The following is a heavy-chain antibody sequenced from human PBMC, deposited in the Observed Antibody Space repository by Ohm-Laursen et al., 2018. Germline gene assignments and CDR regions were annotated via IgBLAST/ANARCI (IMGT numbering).Heavy chain of an antibody. D-gene: IGHD1-26*01. CDR2: ISGSGSTI. CDR1: GFTFSDHY. CDR3: ARSHSGTNGGKFDR. J-gene: IGHJ4*02. V-gene: IGHV3-11*04. Sequence: SLRLSCSASGFTFSDHYMSWIRQAPGKGLEWVAYISGSGSTIYYADSMKGRFTISRDNAKSSLYLQMNSPRAEDTAVYYCARSHSGTNGGKFDRWGQGTLVTVSS.